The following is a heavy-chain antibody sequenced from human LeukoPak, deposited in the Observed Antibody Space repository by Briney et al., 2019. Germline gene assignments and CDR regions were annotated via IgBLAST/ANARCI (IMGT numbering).Heavy chain of an antibody. CDR3: AKDYYDSSGYESHFDY. CDR2: ISWNSGSI. J-gene: IGHJ4*02. CDR1: GFTLDDYA. Sequence: GGSLRLSCAASGFTLDDYAMHWVRQAPGKGLEWVSGISWNSGSIGYADSVKGRFTISRDNAKNSLYLQMNSLRAEDTALYYCAKDYYDSSGYESHFDYWGQGTLVTVSS. V-gene: IGHV3-9*01. D-gene: IGHD3-22*01.